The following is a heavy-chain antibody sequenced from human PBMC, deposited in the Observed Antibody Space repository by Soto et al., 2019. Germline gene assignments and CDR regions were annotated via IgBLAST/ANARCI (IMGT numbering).Heavy chain of an antibody. CDR2: ISAYNGNT. J-gene: IGHJ4*02. V-gene: IGHV1-18*01. CDR3: ARDGQAYFAVRGAQ. D-gene: IGHD3-10*01. Sequence: ASVRVSCKASGYTFTSYGISWVRQAPVQVLEWMGCISAYNGNTNYAQKLQGRVTMTTDTSTSTAYMELRSLTSDDTAVYYCARDGQAYFAVRGAQWGQGNLVTVSS. CDR1: GYTFTSYG.